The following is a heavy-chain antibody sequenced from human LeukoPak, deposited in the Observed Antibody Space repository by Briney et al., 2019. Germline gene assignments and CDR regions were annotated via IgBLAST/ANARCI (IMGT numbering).Heavy chain of an antibody. V-gene: IGHV3-23*01. J-gene: IGHJ4*02. CDR2: VSGSGGST. D-gene: IGHD6-19*01. Sequence: GGSLRLSCAASGFTFSSYAMSWVRQAPGKGLEWVSTVSGSGGSTYYADSVKGRFTISRDNSKNTLYLQMNSLRAEDTAVYYCAIDPVRSGSPYYFDYWGQGTLVTVSS. CDR1: GFTFSSYA. CDR3: AIDPVRSGSPYYFDY.